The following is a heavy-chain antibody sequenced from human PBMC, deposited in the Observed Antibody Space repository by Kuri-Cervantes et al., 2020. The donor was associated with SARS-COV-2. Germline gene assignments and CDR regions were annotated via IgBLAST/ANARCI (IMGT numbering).Heavy chain of an antibody. D-gene: IGHD3-10*01. V-gene: IGHV1-2*02. J-gene: IGHJ4*02. CDR3: TKEKGSTYGFDY. CDR2: INPNSGGT. CDR1: GYTFTGYY. Sequence: ASVKVSCKASGYTFTGYYMHWVRQAPGQGLEWMGWINPNSGGTNYAQKFQGRVTITADESTSTVYMEVSSLRFEDTAVYYCTKEKGSTYGFDYWGQGTLVTVSS.